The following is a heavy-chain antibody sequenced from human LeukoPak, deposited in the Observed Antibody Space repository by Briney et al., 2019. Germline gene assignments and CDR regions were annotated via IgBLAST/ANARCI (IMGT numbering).Heavy chain of an antibody. Sequence: ASVKVSCKASGGTFSSYAISWVRQAPGQGLEWMGRIIPILGIANYAQKFQGRVTITADKSTSTAYMELSSLRSEDTAVYYCARGLPHSGYVQNWFDPWGQGTLVTVSS. J-gene: IGHJ5*02. CDR1: GGTFSSYA. D-gene: IGHD5-12*01. CDR3: ARGLPHSGYVQNWFDP. CDR2: IIPILGIA. V-gene: IGHV1-69*04.